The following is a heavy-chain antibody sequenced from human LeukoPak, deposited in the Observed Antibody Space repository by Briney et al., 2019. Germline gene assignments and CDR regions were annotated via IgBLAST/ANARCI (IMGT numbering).Heavy chain of an antibody. J-gene: IGHJ4*02. CDR2: IRGSGDTT. V-gene: IGHV3-23*01. CDR1: GFTFSSYT. D-gene: IGHD1-26*01. CDR3: AGGGATVY. Sequence: GGSLRLSCAASGFTFSSYTMSWVRQAPGKGLEWVSAIRGSGDTTYYADSVKGRFSISRDNSKSTLYLQMNSLRAEDTAVYYCAGGGATVYWGQGTLVTVSS.